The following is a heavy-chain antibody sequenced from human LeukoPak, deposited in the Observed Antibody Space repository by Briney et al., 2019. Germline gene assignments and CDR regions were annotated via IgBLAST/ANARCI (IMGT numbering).Heavy chain of an antibody. CDR1: GGSISSGSYY. CDR2: IYTSGST. V-gene: IGHV4-61*02. CDR3: ARVPYYYYYYYMDV. J-gene: IGHJ6*03. Sequence: SETLSLTCTVSGGSISSGSYYWSWIRQPAGKGLEWIGRIYTSGSTNYNPSLKSRVTISVDTSKNQFSLKLSSVTAADTAVYYCARVPYYYYYYYMDVWGKGTTVTVSS.